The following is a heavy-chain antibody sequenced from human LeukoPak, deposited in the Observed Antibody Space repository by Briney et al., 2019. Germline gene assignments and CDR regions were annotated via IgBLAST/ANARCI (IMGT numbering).Heavy chain of an antibody. CDR1: GGSFSRYY. V-gene: IGHV4-34*01. Sequence: PSETLSLTCAVYGGSFSRYYWSWIRQPPGKGPEWIGEINHSGITNYNPSLKSRVTISVDTSKNQFSLKLSSVTAADTAVYYCASHLYDFWSGYYTLDYWGQGTLVTVSS. CDR3: ASHLYDFWSGYYTLDY. CDR2: INHSGIT. J-gene: IGHJ4*02. D-gene: IGHD3-3*01.